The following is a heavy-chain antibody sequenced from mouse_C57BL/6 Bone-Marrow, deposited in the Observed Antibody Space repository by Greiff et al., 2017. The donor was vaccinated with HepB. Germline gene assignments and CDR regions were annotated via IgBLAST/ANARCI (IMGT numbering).Heavy chain of an antibody. CDR3: ARGGSQ. CDR2: IDPSDSYT. Sequence: QVQLQQSGAELVMPGASVKLSCKASGYTFTSYWMHWVKQRPGQGLEWIGEIDPSDSYTNYNQKFKGKSTLTVDKSSSTAYMQLSSLTSEDSAVYYCARGGSQWGTGTTVTVSS. J-gene: IGHJ1*03. D-gene: IGHD3-2*02. CDR1: GYTFTSYW. V-gene: IGHV1-69*01.